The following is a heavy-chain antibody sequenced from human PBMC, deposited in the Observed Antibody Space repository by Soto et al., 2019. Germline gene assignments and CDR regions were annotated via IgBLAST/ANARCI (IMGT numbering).Heavy chain of an antibody. J-gene: IGHJ4*02. D-gene: IGHD4-17*01. CDR2: ISRNSGSI. Sequence: EVQLVESGGGLVQPGRSLRLSCAASGFTNDDYAMHWVRQAPGKGLECVSGISRNSGSIGYADSVKGRFTISRDNAKNSLYLQMNSLRAEDTALYYCASIPHGDYEANFFGRDYWGQGTLVTVSS. CDR1: GFTNDDYA. CDR3: ASIPHGDYEANFFGRDY. V-gene: IGHV3-9*01.